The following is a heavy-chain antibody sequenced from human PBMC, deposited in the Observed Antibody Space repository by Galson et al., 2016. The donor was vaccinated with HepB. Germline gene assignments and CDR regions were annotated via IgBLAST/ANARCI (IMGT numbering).Heavy chain of an antibody. CDR1: GGSLTDLY. J-gene: IGHJ4*02. CDR2: ISHRATT. CDR3: ARGNFGDYVPFDY. V-gene: IGHV4-34*01. D-gene: IGHD4-17*01. Sequence: SETLSLTCGVNGGSLTDLYWSWIRQPPGKGLEWIGEISHRATTNYNPSFKCRVTISVDTSKDQFPLKLSSVTAADTAVYYCARGNFGDYVPFDYWGKGTLVAVSS.